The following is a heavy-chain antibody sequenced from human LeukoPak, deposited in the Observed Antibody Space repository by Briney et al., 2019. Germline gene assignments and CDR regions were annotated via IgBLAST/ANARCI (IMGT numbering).Heavy chain of an antibody. D-gene: IGHD2-8*02. CDR1: GFTFSSYA. J-gene: IGHJ6*02. CDR2: ISNSGGST. Sequence: GGSLRLSCVASGFTFSSYAMSWVRQAPGKGLEWVSAISNSGGSTYYADSVKGRFTISRDNSKNTLYLQMNSLRAEDTAVYYCAKVTGGTPYYYYYGMDVWGQGTTVTVSS. CDR3: AKVTGGTPYYYYYGMDV. V-gene: IGHV3-23*01.